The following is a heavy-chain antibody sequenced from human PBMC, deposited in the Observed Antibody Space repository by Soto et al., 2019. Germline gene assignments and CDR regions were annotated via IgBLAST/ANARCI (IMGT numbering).Heavy chain of an antibody. Sequence: QVQLQESGPGLVKPSGTLSLTCAVSGASISSSNWWTWVRQPPGKGLEWIGEISHSGSTNYNPSLKSRITRSVDRSKKQFSLELRSVTAADTAAYYCARSPSSSWYGGGAFEIWGHGTMVTVSS. CDR3: ARSPSSSWYGGGAFEI. D-gene: IGHD6-13*01. CDR2: ISHSGST. V-gene: IGHV4-4*02. J-gene: IGHJ3*02. CDR1: GASISSSNW.